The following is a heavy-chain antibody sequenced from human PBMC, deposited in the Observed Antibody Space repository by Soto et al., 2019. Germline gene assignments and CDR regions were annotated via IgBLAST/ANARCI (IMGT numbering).Heavy chain of an antibody. CDR1: GFTFSSYG. Sequence: PWGSLRLSCAASGFTFSSYGMHWVRQAPGKGLEWVAVIWYDGSNKYYADSVKGRFTISRDNSKNTLYLQMNSLRSEDTAVYYCASTPGGIEMATITEPSLYYYYGMDVWGQGTTVTVSS. D-gene: IGHD5-12*01. V-gene: IGHV3-33*01. CDR2: IWYDGSNK. CDR3: ASTPGGIEMATITEPSLYYYYGMDV. J-gene: IGHJ6*02.